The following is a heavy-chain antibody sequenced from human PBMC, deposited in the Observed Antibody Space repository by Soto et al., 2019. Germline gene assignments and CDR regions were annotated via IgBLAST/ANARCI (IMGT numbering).Heavy chain of an antibody. J-gene: IGHJ5*02. CDR1: GFTFSSYG. V-gene: IGHV3-33*01. D-gene: IGHD5-18*01. CDR3: ARVTNPRVGWFDP. Sequence: GGSLRLSCAASGFTFSSYGMHWVRQAPGKGLEWVAVIWYDGSNKYYADSVKGRFTISRDNSKNTLYLQMNSLRAEDTAVYYCARVTNPRVGWFDPWGQGTLVTVSS. CDR2: IWYDGSNK.